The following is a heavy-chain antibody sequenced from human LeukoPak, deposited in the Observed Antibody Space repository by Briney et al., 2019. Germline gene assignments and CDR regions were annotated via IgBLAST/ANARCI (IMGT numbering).Heavy chain of an antibody. D-gene: IGHD3-22*01. CDR1: GGSISSYY. Sequence: TSETLSLTCTVSGGSISSYYWSWIRQPPGKGLEWIGYIYYSGSTNYNPSLKSRVTVSVDTSKNQFSLKLSSVTAADTAVYYCARDTGYYDSSGYLDAFDIWGQGTMVTVSS. V-gene: IGHV4-59*01. J-gene: IGHJ3*02. CDR3: ARDTGYYDSSGYLDAFDI. CDR2: IYYSGST.